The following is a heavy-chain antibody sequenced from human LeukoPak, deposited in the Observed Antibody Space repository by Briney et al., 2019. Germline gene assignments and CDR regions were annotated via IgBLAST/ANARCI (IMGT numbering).Heavy chain of an antibody. CDR2: TRNKANSYTT. J-gene: IGHJ4*02. D-gene: IGHD3-22*01. V-gene: IGHV3-72*01. CDR1: GFTFSEHY. CDR3: TRSYYYDSSGYYSNADY. Sequence: GGSLRLSCAASGFTFSEHYMDWVRQAPGKGLEWVGRTRNKANSYTTEYAASVKGRFTISRDDSKNTAHLQMNSLKTEDTAVYYCTRSYYYDSSGYYSNADYWGQGTLVTVSS.